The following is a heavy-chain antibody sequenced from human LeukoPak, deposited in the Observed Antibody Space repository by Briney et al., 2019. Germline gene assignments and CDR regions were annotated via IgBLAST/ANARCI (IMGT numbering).Heavy chain of an antibody. J-gene: IGHJ4*02. CDR3: STTYYYDSSEGY. D-gene: IGHD3-22*01. CDR1: GFTFTNYW. Sequence: GGSLRLPCAASGFTFTNYWMHWVRQAPGMGLVWVGRIKSKTDGGTTDYAAPVKGRFTISRDDSKNTLYLQMNSLKTEDTAVYYCSTTYYYDSSEGYWGQGTLVTVSS. CDR2: IKSKTDGGTT. V-gene: IGHV3-15*07.